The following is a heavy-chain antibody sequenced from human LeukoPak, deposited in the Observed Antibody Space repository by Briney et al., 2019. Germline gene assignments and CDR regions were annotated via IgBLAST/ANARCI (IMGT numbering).Heavy chain of an antibody. CDR2: INTNTGNP. Sequence: ASVKVSCKASGYTFTSYAMNWVRQAPGQGLEWMGWINTNTGNPTYAQGFTGRFVSSLDTSVSTAYLQISSLKAEDTAVYYCATSKYYDFWSEPYNWFDPWGQGTLVTVSS. CDR3: ATSKYYDFWSEPYNWFDP. CDR1: GYTFTSYA. V-gene: IGHV7-4-1*02. D-gene: IGHD3-3*01. J-gene: IGHJ5*02.